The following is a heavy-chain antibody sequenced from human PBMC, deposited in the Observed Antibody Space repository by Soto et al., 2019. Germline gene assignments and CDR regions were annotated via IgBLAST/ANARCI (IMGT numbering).Heavy chain of an antibody. Sequence: QLQQWGAGLLKPSETLSLTCVVSGGSFRTYYYNWIRQSPGKGLEWIGEINHSGNNNYSPSLKSRVTMSLDTSKNQFSLKLTSVTAADTAVYYCARGGSNDWQVAFDIWGQGTMVTVSS. CDR2: INHSGNN. D-gene: IGHD3-9*01. V-gene: IGHV4-34*01. CDR3: ARGGSNDWQVAFDI. J-gene: IGHJ3*02. CDR1: GGSFRTYY.